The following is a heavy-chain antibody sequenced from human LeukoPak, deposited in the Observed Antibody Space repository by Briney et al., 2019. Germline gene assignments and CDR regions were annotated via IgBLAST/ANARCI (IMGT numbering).Heavy chain of an antibody. CDR1: GFTFSSYG. Sequence: GALRLSCAASGFTFSSYGMHWVRQAPGKGLEWVAVISYDGSNKYYVDSVKGRFTISRDNSKNTLYLQMNSLRAEDTAVYYCAKDDSSGSGLDYWGQGTLVTVSS. V-gene: IGHV3-30*18. J-gene: IGHJ4*02. D-gene: IGHD3-22*01. CDR3: AKDDSSGSGLDY. CDR2: ISYDGSNK.